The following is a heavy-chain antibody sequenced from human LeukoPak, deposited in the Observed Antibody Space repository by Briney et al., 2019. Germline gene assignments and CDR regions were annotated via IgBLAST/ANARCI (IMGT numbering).Heavy chain of an antibody. J-gene: IGHJ4*02. CDR3: ARGSYYYGSGSSL. CDR1: GGFISSYY. D-gene: IGHD3-10*01. Sequence: SETLSLTCTVSGGFISSYYWSWIRQPPGKGLEWIGEINHSGSTNYNPSLKSRVTISVDTSKNQFSLKLSSVTAADTAVYYCARGSYYYGSGSSLWGQGTLVTVSS. V-gene: IGHV4-34*01. CDR2: INHSGST.